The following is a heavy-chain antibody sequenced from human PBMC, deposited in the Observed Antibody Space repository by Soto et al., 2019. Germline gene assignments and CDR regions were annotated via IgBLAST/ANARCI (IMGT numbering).Heavy chain of an antibody. CDR3: ARDPTHCSGGSCYRGGDAFDI. D-gene: IGHD2-15*01. CDR2: ISSSSSYI. Sequence: EVQLVESGGGLVKPGGSLRLSCAASGFTFSSYSMNWVRQAPGKGLEWVSSISSSSSYIYYADSVKGRFTISRDNAKNSLYLQMNSLRAEDTAVYYCARDPTHCSGGSCYRGGDAFDIWGLGTMVTVSS. CDR1: GFTFSSYS. V-gene: IGHV3-21*01. J-gene: IGHJ3*02.